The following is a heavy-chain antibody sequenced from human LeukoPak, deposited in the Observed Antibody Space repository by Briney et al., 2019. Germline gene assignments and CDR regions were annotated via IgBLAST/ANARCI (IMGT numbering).Heavy chain of an antibody. J-gene: IGHJ4*02. CDR3: ARLVDTAMGTVDY. V-gene: IGHV4-39*01. CDR1: GGSISSRSDF. CDR2: INYSGST. Sequence: SETLSLTCTVTGGSISSRSDFWAWIRQPPRKGLEWIGSINYSGSTHYNPSHKSRLAISVDTSNNRFSLKLTSVTATDTALYCCARLVDTAMGTVDYGGQGTPVTVSS. D-gene: IGHD5-18*01.